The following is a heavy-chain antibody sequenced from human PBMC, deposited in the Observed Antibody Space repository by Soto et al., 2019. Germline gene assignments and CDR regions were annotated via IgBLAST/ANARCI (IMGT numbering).Heavy chain of an antibody. V-gene: IGHV5-10-1*01. J-gene: IGHJ4*02. CDR3: ARQIYDSDTGPNFQYYFDS. Sequence: GESLKISCKGSGYRFSTFWIGWVRQKPGKGLEWMGRIDPSDSKTYYSPSFRGHVTISVTKSITTVFLQWSSLKASDTAMYYCARQIYDSDTGPNFQYYFDSWGQGTPVTVSS. D-gene: IGHD3-22*01. CDR2: IDPSDSKT. CDR1: GYRFSTFW.